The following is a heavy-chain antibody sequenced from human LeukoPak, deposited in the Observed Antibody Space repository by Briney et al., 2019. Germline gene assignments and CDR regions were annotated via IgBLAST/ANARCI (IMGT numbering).Heavy chain of an antibody. V-gene: IGHV3-33*01. Sequence: GGSLRLSCEASGFIFSNYGMHWVRQAPGKGLEWLALIWYDGQTKFYADSVKGRFTISRDNSGNTLFLHMTSLRVEDTAVYYCAREWGCIAGAGGPGYWGQGALVTVSS. D-gene: IGHD6-19*01. CDR1: GFIFSNYG. CDR2: IWYDGQTK. CDR3: AREWGCIAGAGGPGY. J-gene: IGHJ4*02.